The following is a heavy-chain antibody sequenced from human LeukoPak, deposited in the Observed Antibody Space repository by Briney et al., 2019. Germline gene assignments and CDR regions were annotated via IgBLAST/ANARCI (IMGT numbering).Heavy chain of an antibody. CDR2: INHSGST. D-gene: IGHD2-15*01. Sequence: SETLSLTCAVYGGSFSGYYWSWIRQPPGKGLEWIGEINHSGSTNYNPSLKSRVTISVDTSKNQFSLKLSPVTAADTAVYYCARGWAHCSGGSCYGHFDYWGQGTLVTVSS. CDR1: GGSFSGYY. V-gene: IGHV4-34*01. J-gene: IGHJ4*02. CDR3: ARGWAHCSGGSCYGHFDY.